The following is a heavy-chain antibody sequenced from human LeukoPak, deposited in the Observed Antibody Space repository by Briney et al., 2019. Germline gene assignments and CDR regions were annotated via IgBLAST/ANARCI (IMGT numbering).Heavy chain of an antibody. CDR2: ISAYNGNT. CDR3: ARGRRTGNWFDP. Sequence: GASVKVSCKASGYTFTSYGISWVRQAPGQGLEWMGWISAYNGNTNYAQKLQGRVTMTRNTSISTAYMELSSLRSEDTAVYYCARGRRTGNWFDPWGQGTLVTVSS. J-gene: IGHJ5*02. D-gene: IGHD3-10*01. V-gene: IGHV1-18*01. CDR1: GYTFTSYG.